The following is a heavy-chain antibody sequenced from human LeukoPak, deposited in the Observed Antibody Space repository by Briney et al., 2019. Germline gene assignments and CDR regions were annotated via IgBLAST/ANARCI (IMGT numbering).Heavy chain of an antibody. CDR3: TTYRYSSFDY. Sequence: PGGSLRLPCAASGFTFSNVWMSWVRQAPGKGLEWVGRIKSKTDGGTTDYAAPVKGRFTVSRDDSKSTLYLQMNSLTTEDTAVYYCTTYRYSSFDYWGQGTLVTVSS. V-gene: IGHV3-15*01. CDR2: IKSKTDGGTT. CDR1: GFTFSNVW. D-gene: IGHD5-18*01. J-gene: IGHJ4*02.